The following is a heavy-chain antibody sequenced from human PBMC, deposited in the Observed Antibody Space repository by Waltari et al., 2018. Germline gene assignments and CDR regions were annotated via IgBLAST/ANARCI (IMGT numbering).Heavy chain of an antibody. CDR1: GYTFSNFG. V-gene: IGHV1-18*01. J-gene: IGHJ4*02. CDR3: ARGGFLKSIIIVAMDFDY. D-gene: IGHD5-12*01. Sequence: QVQLVQSGVEVKKPGASVKVSCKASGYTFSNFGISWSRQVPGQGLEWMGWISGYRGDTKYAQKFQDRVTMTTDTSTNTAYMEVRSLTSDDTAVYYCARGGFLKSIIIVAMDFDYWGQGTLVTVSS. CDR2: ISGYRGDT.